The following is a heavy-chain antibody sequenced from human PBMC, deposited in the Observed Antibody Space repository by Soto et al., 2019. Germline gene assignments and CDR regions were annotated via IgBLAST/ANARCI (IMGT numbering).Heavy chain of an antibody. J-gene: IGHJ4*02. CDR1: GYTFTSYG. V-gene: IGHV1-18*01. CDR3: ARDSMITFGGVIIDLDY. Sequence: ASVKVSCKASGYTFTSYGISWVRQAPGQGLEWMGWISAYNGNTNYAQKLRGRVTMTTDTSTSTAYMELRSLRSDDTAVYYCARDSMITFGGVIIDLDYWGQGTLVTSPQ. CDR2: ISAYNGNT. D-gene: IGHD3-16*02.